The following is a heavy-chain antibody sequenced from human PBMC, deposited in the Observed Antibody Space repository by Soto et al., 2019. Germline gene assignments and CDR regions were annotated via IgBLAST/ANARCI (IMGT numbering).Heavy chain of an antibody. Sequence: EMQLLESGGGLVQPGGSLRLSCVASGFPFSSYAMSWVRQTPEKGLEWVSGISGSGGRTYYADSVKGRFTISRDNSNNTLSLQMRSLRFEDTAVYFCAKGGYYSLFDIWGQGTMVTVSA. D-gene: IGHD2-15*01. J-gene: IGHJ3*02. CDR2: ISGSGGRT. CDR3: AKGGYYSLFDI. V-gene: IGHV3-23*01. CDR1: GFPFSSYA.